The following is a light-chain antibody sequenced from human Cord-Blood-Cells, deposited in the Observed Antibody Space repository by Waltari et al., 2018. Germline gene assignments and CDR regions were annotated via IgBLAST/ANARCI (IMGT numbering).Light chain of an antibody. CDR2: ECR. CDR1: SSDVGSYNL. J-gene: IGLJ3*02. Sequence: QSALTQPASVSGSPGQSITISCTGTSSDVGSYNLVSWYQQHPGKAPKRMIYECRKRPSGVSNRFSGSKSGNTASLTISGLQAEDEADYYCCSYAGSSTYWVFGGGTKLTVL. V-gene: IGLV2-23*01. CDR3: CSYAGSSTYWV.